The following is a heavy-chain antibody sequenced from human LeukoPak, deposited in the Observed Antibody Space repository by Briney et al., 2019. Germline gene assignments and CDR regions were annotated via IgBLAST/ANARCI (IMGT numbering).Heavy chain of an antibody. CDR3: ARHLVVVRGGSHFDY. J-gene: IGHJ4*02. CDR1: GGSISGYY. V-gene: IGHV4-59*08. Sequence: SETLSLTCAVSGGSISGYYWSWIRQPPGKGLEWIGYIYYSGSTNYSPSLKSRVTISVDTSKNQFSLKLSSVTAADTAIYYCARHLVVVRGGSHFDYWGQGTLVTVSS. D-gene: IGHD6-6*01. CDR2: IYYSGST.